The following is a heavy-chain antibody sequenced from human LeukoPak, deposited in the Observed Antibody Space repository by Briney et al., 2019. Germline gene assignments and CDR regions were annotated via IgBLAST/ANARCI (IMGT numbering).Heavy chain of an antibody. CDR2: ISAYNGNT. Sequence: GASVKVSCKASGYTFTSYGISWVRQAPGQGLEWMGWISAYNGNTNYAQKLQGRVTMTTDTSTSTAYMELSSLRSDDTAVYYCARDRSEYDSSGYLYYYGMDVWGQGTTVTVSS. CDR1: GYTFTSYG. CDR3: ARDRSEYDSSGYLYYYGMDV. D-gene: IGHD3-22*01. J-gene: IGHJ6*02. V-gene: IGHV1-18*01.